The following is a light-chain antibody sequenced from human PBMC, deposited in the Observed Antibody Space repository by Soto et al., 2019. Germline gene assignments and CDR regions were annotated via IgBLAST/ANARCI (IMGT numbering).Light chain of an antibody. V-gene: IGKV1-5*03. CDR2: KAS. CDR3: QHYNSYSEA. J-gene: IGKJ1*01. CDR1: QTISSW. Sequence: DIQMNQCPSTLSGSVGDRVTITCRASQTISSWLAWYQQKPGKAPKLLIYKASTLKSGVPSRFSGSGSGTEFTLTISSLQPDDFATYYCQHYNSYSEAFGQGTNVELK.